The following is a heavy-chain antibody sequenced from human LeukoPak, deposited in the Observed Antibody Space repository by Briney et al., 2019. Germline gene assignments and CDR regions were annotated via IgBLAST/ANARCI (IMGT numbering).Heavy chain of an antibody. CDR3: ARGRGGYCRGGSCYSCDSGEDY. J-gene: IGHJ4*02. Sequence: ASVKVSCKASGYTFTSYDINWVRQATGQGLEWMGWMNPNSGNTGYAQKFQGRVTMTRNTSISTAYMELSSLRSEDTAVYYCARGRGGYCRGGSCYSCDSGEDYWGQGTLVTVSS. CDR1: GYTFTSYD. V-gene: IGHV1-8*01. CDR2: MNPNSGNT. D-gene: IGHD2-15*01.